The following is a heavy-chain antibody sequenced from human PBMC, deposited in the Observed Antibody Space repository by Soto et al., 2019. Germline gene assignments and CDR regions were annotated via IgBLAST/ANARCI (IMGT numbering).Heavy chain of an antibody. J-gene: IGHJ4*02. CDR3: ARDGYDGSGSPYPAY. V-gene: IGHV4-59*01. CDR1: GGSMSEYF. D-gene: IGHD3-10*01. Sequence: PSETLSLTCSVSGGSMSEYFWGWIRQSPGKGLEWIGYIYYLGSTDYNPSLKSRVTISVDTSKRQFSLRLTSVTAADTAVYYCARDGYDGSGSPYPAYWGQGTQVTVSS. CDR2: IYYLGST.